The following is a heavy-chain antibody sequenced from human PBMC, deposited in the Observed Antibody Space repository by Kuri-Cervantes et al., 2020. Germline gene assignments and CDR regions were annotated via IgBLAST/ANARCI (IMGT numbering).Heavy chain of an antibody. CDR2: IYCDDDI. Sequence: GPTLVKPTHTLTLTCTFSGFSLSTSGMRVSWIRQPPGKALEWLALIYCDDDIRYSASLKNRLIITKDTSKKQVVLTITDVDPEDTATYSCAHQVNWGSGLAFDVWGQGTMVTVSS. V-gene: IGHV2-5*08. J-gene: IGHJ3*01. CDR3: AHQVNWGSGLAFDV. D-gene: IGHD7-27*01. CDR1: GFSLSTSGMR.